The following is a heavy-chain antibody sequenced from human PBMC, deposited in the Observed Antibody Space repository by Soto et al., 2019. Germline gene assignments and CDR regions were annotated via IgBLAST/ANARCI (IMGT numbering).Heavy chain of an antibody. D-gene: IGHD4-17*01. CDR3: ARGVQVTVNSYYYYMDV. Sequence: QVQLQQWGAGLLKPSETLSLTCAVYGGSFSGYYWSWIRQPPGKGLEWIGEINHRGSTDYNTSLMSRVTISVDTSKNQFSLKLSSVTAADTAVYYWARGVQVTVNSYYYYMDVWGKGTTVTVSS. J-gene: IGHJ6*03. CDR2: INHRGST. V-gene: IGHV4-34*01. CDR1: GGSFSGYY.